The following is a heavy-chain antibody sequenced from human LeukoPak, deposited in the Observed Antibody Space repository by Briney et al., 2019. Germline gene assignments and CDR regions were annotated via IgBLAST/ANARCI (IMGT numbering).Heavy chain of an antibody. J-gene: IGHJ1*01. V-gene: IGHV3-23*01. D-gene: IGHD3-22*01. Sequence: GGSLRLSCAASGFTFSSYAMSWVRQAPGKGLEWVSAISGSGGSKYYADSVKGRFTISRDNSKNTLYLQMNSLRAEDTAVYYCAKDLPYYSDSSGLVQHWGQGTLVTVSS. CDR1: GFTFSSYA. CDR2: ISGSGGSK. CDR3: AKDLPYYSDSSGLVQH.